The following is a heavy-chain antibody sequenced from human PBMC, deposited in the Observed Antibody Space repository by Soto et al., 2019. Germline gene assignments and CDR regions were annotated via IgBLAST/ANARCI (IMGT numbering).Heavy chain of an antibody. CDR2: IDPSDSYT. CDR1: GYSFTSYW. J-gene: IGHJ6*02. V-gene: IGHV5-10-1*01. CDR3: ARLKTYYYGMDV. Sequence: GEALKISCEGSGYSFTSYWISWVRQMPGKGLEWMGRIDPSDSYTNYSPSFQGHVTISADKSISTAYLQWSSLKASDTAMYYCARLKTYYYGMDVWGQGTTVTVS.